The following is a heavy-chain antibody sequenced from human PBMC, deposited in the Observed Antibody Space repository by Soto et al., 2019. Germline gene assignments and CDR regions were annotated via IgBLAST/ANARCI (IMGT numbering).Heavy chain of an antibody. V-gene: IGHV3-9*01. D-gene: IGHD6-13*01. CDR2: ISWNSGSI. Sequence: GGSLRLSCAASGFTFDDYAMHWVRQAPGKGLEWVSGISWNSGSIGYADSVKGRFTISRDNAKNSLYLQMNSLRAEDTALYYCAKGIAAAGIKWHYYYYYYMDVWGKGTTVTVSS. CDR3: AKGIAAAGIKWHYYYYYYMDV. CDR1: GFTFDDYA. J-gene: IGHJ6*03.